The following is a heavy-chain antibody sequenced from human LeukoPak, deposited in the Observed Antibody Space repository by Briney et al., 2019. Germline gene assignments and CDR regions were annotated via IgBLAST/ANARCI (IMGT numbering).Heavy chain of an antibody. J-gene: IGHJ6*01. CDR1: GFTLKNYW. CDR2: SKYDGSTA. D-gene: IGHD2-15*01. V-gene: IGHV3-74*03. CDR3: ARGSEGYCSGGGCYYGMDV. Sequence: GGSLRLSCETSGFTLKNYWMSWLRRAPGKGLEWVSRSKYDGSTAMYAESVKGRFTISRDNAENSLYQQMNSLRAEDTAVYYCARGSEGYCSGGGCYYGMDVWGQGTTVTVSS.